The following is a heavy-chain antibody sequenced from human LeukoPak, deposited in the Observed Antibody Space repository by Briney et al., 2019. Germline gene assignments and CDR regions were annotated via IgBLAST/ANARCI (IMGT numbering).Heavy chain of an antibody. CDR1: GGSISSSSYY. Sequence: SETLSLTCTVSGGSISSSSYYWSWIRQHPGKGLEWIGYIYYSGSTYYNPSLKSRVTISVDTPKNQFSLKLSSVTAADTAVYYCARLVVAATPYYYYYYGMDVWGQGTTVTVSS. D-gene: IGHD2-15*01. CDR3: ARLVVAATPYYYYYYGMDV. J-gene: IGHJ6*02. V-gene: IGHV4-31*03. CDR2: IYYSGST.